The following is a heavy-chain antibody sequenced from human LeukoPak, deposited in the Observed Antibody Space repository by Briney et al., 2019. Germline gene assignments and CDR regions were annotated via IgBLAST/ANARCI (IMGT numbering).Heavy chain of an antibody. CDR2: IYYSGST. J-gene: IGHJ4*02. V-gene: IGHV4-39*01. CDR3: ARPLHGYSYGCIGY. D-gene: IGHD5-18*01. Sequence: AETLSLTCTVSGGSISSSSYYWGWIRQPPGKGLEWIGSIYYSGSTYYNPSLKSRVTISVDTSKNQFSLKLSSVTAADTAVYYCARPLHGYSYGCIGYWGQGTLVTVSS. CDR1: GGSISSSSYY.